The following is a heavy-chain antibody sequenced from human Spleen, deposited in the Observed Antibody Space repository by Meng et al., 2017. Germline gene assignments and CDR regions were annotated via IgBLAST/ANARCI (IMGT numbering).Heavy chain of an antibody. J-gene: IGHJ4*02. CDR3: ATVGMGLDS. D-gene: IGHD7-27*01. CDR2: IYHSGST. CDR1: GGSISTTKW. Sequence: QGQLQESGPGLVKPSGTLSLTCAVSGGSISTTKWWNWVRQTPGKGLEWVGEIYHSGSTNYNPSLKSRVTISVDTSKNQFSLKLNSVTAADTAVYYCATVGMGLDSWGQGILVTVSS. V-gene: IGHV4-4*02.